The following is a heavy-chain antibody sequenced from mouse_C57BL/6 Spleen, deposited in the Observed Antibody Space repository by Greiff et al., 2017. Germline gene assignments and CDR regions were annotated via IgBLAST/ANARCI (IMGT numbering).Heavy chain of an antibody. CDR1: GYTFTDYN. CDR3: ARGRGLLPFDY. J-gene: IGHJ2*01. V-gene: IGHV1-22*01. D-gene: IGHD1-1*01. Sequence: VQLQQSGPELVKPGASVKMSCKASGYTFTDYNMHWVKQSHGKSLEWIGYLNPNNGGTSYNQKFKGKATLTVNKSSSTAYMELRSLTSEDSAVYYCARGRGLLPFDYWGQGTTLTVSS. CDR2: LNPNNGGT.